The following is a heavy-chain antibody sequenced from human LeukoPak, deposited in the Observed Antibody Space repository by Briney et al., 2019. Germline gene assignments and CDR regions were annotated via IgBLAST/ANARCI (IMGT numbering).Heavy chain of an antibody. CDR1: GGSISSYY. D-gene: IGHD5-24*01. Sequence: SETLSLTCTVSGGSISSYYWSWIRQPPGKGLEWIGYIYYSGSTNYNPSLKSRVTISVDTSKNQFSLKLSSVTAADTAVCYCARLVRRDGYNLDYWGQGTLVTVSS. V-gene: IGHV4-59*08. CDR2: IYYSGST. CDR3: ARLVRRDGYNLDY. J-gene: IGHJ4*02.